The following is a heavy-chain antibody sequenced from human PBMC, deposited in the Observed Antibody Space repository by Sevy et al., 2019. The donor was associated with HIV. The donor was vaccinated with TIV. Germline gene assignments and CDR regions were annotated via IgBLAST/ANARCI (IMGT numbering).Heavy chain of an antibody. V-gene: IGHV3-11*01. CDR2: ISGSSSAI. J-gene: IGHJ4*02. CDR1: GFTFRDYY. Sequence: GGSLRLSCAASGFTFRDYYMSWIRQAPGKGLEWISYISGSSSAIVYADSVKGRFAISRNNAKNSLYLHMDNLRAEDTTVYFCVGRPYSSAYSWSYHFDYWGQGTLVTVSS. D-gene: IGHD3-16*01. CDR3: VGRPYSSAYSWSYHFDY.